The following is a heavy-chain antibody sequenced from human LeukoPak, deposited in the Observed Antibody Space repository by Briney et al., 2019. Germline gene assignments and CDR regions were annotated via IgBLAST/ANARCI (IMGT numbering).Heavy chain of an antibody. Sequence: PGGSLRLSCAASGFTFSSYAMHWVRQAPGKGLEWVAVISYDGSNKYYADSVKGRFTISRDNSKNTLYLQMNSLRAEDTAVYYCARGTNIVVVPAAPTAYWGQGTLVTVSS. CDR1: GFTFSSYA. D-gene: IGHD2-2*01. J-gene: IGHJ4*02. CDR2: ISYDGSNK. CDR3: ARGTNIVVVPAAPTAY. V-gene: IGHV3-30-3*01.